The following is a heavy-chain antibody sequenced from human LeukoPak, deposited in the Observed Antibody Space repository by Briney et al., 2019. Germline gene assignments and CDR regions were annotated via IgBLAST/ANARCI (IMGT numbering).Heavy chain of an antibody. V-gene: IGHV3-21*01. CDR2: ISVRSNYI. J-gene: IGHJ4*02. Sequence: GGSLRLSCAASGFSFGTYAMTWVRQAPGKGLEWVSSISVRSNYIYYADSVRGRFRISRDDARDSLYLQMNSLRAEDTAVYYCVRLRRNSDTSGFYYYYDFWGQGTLVTVSS. CDR1: GFSFGTYA. CDR3: VRLRRNSDTSGFYYYYDF. D-gene: IGHD3-22*01.